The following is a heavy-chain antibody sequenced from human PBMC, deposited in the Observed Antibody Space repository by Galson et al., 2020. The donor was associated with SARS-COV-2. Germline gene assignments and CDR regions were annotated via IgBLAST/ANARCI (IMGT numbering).Heavy chain of an antibody. CDR3: TRGETSAWYGAFDI. J-gene: IGHJ3*02. V-gene: IGHV1-69*13. D-gene: IGHD6-13*01. CDR2: ILPIFGTT. CDR1: GGSSDAHS. Sequence: SVKVSCKASGGSSDAHSISWVRQAPGQGLEWMGAILPIFGTTDYAQKFRGRVTLSADESTNIVYMEMSSLTSEDTAMYYCTRGETSAWYGAFDIWGQGTMVTVSS.